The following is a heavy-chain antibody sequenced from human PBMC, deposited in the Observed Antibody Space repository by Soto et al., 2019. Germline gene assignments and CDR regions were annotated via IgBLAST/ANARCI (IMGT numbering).Heavy chain of an antibody. D-gene: IGHD3-22*01. Sequence: SGPTLVNPTQTLTLTCTFSGFSLSTSGVGVGWVRQPPGKALEWLALIYSNDDKRFSTSLKSRLTITKDTSKNQVVLTMTNMDHVDKATYYCAHSHYDTRGLYYYYGMDVWGQGNKVPVSS. J-gene: IGHJ6*02. CDR2: IYSNDDK. CDR3: AHSHYDTRGLYYYYGMDV. CDR1: GFSLSTSGVG. V-gene: IGHV2-5*01.